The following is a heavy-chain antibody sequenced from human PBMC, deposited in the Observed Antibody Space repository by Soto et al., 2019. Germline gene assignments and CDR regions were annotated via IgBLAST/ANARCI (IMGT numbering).Heavy chain of an antibody. CDR1: GFTFSSYA. V-gene: IGHV3-23*01. D-gene: IGHD2-2*01. Sequence: GGSLRLSCAASGFTFSSYAMSWVRQAPGKGLEWVSAISGSGGSTYYADSVKGRFTISRDNSKNTLYLQMNSLRAEDTAVDYCAKDPHIVVGPAAPAPTQNMDVWGKGTTVTVSS. CDR2: ISGSGGST. J-gene: IGHJ6*03. CDR3: AKDPHIVVGPAAPAPTQNMDV.